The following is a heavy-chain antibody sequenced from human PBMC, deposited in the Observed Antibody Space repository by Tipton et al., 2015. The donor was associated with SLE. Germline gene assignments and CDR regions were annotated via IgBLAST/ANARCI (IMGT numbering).Heavy chain of an antibody. V-gene: IGHV3-9*03. D-gene: IGHD4-23*01. CDR3: AKAPSPYGGNEGFDY. CDR2: ISWNSGSI. Sequence: SLRLSCAASGFTFDDYAMHWVRQAPGKGLEWVSGISWNSGSIGYADSVKGRFTISRDNAKNSLYLQMNSLRPEDMALYYCAKAPSPYGGNEGFDYWGQGTLLTVSS. CDR1: GFTFDDYA. J-gene: IGHJ4*02.